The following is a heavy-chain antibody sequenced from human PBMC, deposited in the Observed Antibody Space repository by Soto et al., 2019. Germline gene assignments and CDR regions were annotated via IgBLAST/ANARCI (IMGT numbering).Heavy chain of an antibody. CDR1: GVSLSGHY. D-gene: IGHD1-1*01. CDR2: IIPIGDT. CDR3: ARGGITLAWNYYYYGMDV. V-gene: IGHV4-34*01. J-gene: IGHJ6*02. Sequence: PSETLSLTCGVSGVSLSGHYWSWIRQPPGKGLEWIGEIIPIGDTTYNPSLKSRLSISLDTSKSQFSLNLTPVSAADTAVYYCARGGITLAWNYYYYGMDVWGQGTTVTVSS.